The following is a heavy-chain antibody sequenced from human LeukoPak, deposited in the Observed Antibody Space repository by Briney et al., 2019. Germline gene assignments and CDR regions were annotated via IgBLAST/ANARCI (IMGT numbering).Heavy chain of an antibody. CDR2: ISRSSSYI. D-gene: IGHD3-3*02. V-gene: IGHV3-21*01. CDR1: GFTFDSYS. J-gene: IGHJ4*02. CDR3: ARAIGLADVDFDY. Sequence: PGGSLRLSCAASGFTFDSYSMYWVRQAPGKGLEWVSSISRSSSYIYYTDPVKGRFTISRDNGKRSLYLQMNSLRAEDTAVYYCARAIGLADVDFDYWGQGIPVTVSS.